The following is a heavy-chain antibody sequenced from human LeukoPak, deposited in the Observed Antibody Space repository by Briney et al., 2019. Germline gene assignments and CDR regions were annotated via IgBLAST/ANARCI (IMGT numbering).Heavy chain of an antibody. CDR2: IYYSGST. V-gene: IGHV4-39*07. Sequence: SETLSLTCTVSGGSISSSSYYWGWIRQPPGKGLEWIGNIYYSGSTYYNPSLKSRVTISVDTSKNQFSLKLSSVTAADTAVYYCARGRDLAFDYWGQGTLVTVSS. D-gene: IGHD2-21*01. J-gene: IGHJ4*02. CDR3: ARGRDLAFDY. CDR1: GGSISSSSYY.